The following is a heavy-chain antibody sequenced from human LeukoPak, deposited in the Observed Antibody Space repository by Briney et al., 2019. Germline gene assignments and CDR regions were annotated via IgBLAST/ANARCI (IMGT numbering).Heavy chain of an antibody. CDR1: GGSMSSYY. CDR3: ARGLWSSGWYWVDY. J-gene: IGHJ4*02. V-gene: IGHV4-4*07. CDR2: IYTSGST. Sequence: SETLSLTCTVSGGSMSSYYWSWIRQPAGKGLEWIGRIYTSGSTNYNPSLKSRVTISVDTSKNQFSLKLSSVTAADTAVYYCARGLWSSGWYWVDYWGQGTLVTVSS. D-gene: IGHD6-19*01.